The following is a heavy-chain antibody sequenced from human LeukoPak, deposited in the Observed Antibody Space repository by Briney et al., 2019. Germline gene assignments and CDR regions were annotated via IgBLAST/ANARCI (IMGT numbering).Heavy chain of an antibody. CDR3: ARVKGRFGELSYYFDY. CDR2: INPNSGGT. CDR1: GYTFTGYY. D-gene: IGHD3-10*01. J-gene: IGHJ4*02. Sequence: ASVKVSCKASGYTFTGYYMHWVRQAPGQRLEWMGWINPNSGGTNYAQKFQGRVTMTRDTSISTAYMELSRLRSDDTAVYYCARVKGRFGELSYYFDYWGQGTLVTVSS. V-gene: IGHV1-2*02.